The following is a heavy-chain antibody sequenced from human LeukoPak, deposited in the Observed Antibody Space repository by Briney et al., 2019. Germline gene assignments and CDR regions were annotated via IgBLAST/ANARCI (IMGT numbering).Heavy chain of an antibody. Sequence: GGSLRLSCAASGFTFSGSAMHWVRQASGKGREWVGRIRSKANGYTTAYGASVKGRFTISRDGSQRATYVQMNSLKIEDTAVYYCTRLAGGDAFDIWGPGTMVTVSS. CDR2: IRSKANGYTT. V-gene: IGHV3-73*01. J-gene: IGHJ3*02. CDR1: GFTFSGSA. CDR3: TRLAGGDAFDI. D-gene: IGHD2-15*01.